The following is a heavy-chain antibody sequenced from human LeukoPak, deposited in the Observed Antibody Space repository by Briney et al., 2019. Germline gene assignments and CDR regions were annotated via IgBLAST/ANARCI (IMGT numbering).Heavy chain of an antibody. CDR1: GFTCSSYT. J-gene: IGHJ6*04. D-gene: IGHD4-11*01. CDR3: AKDGTTDYIPPAYRDMDL. CDR2: VSVSEDYI. Sequence: GGYLRFSCAASGFTCSSYTMTWLRQAPGKGLEWVSSVSVSEDYIYYADSVKGRFTTATANAKNSLNLEMHSLRVEDSAVYFCAKDGTTDYIPPAYRDMDLGAKGHTVSVS. V-gene: IGHV3-21*01.